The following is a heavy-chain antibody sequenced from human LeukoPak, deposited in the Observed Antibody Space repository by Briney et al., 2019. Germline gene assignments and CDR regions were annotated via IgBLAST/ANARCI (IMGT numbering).Heavy chain of an antibody. V-gene: IGHV3-23*01. D-gene: IGHD3-10*01. Sequence: GGSLRLSCAASGFTFSSYAMSWVRQAPGKGLEWGSAISGSGGSTYYADSVKGRFTISRDNSKNTLYLQMNSLRAEDTAVYYCYFRDYGSDIFDYWGQGTLVTVSS. CDR1: GFTFSSYA. J-gene: IGHJ4*02. CDR3: YFRDYGSDIFDY. CDR2: ISGSGGST.